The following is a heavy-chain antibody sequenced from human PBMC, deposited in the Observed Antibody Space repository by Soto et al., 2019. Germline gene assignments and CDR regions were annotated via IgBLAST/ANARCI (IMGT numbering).Heavy chain of an antibody. D-gene: IGHD6-13*01. J-gene: IGHJ5*02. CDR3: AREISAAGTCWFDP. CDR2: INPNSGGT. V-gene: IGHV1-2*04. Sequence: ASVKVSCKASGYTFTGYYMHWVRQAPGQGLEWMGWINPNSGGTNYAQKFQGWVTMTRDTSISTAYMELSRLRSDDTAVYYCAREISAAGTCWFDPCGQQTLLPVCS. CDR1: GYTFTGYY.